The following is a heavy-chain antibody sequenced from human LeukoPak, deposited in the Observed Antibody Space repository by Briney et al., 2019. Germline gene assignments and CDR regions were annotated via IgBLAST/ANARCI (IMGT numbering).Heavy chain of an antibody. J-gene: IGHJ4*02. V-gene: IGHV3-7*01. CDR1: GFTFSSYW. D-gene: IGHD2-2*01. CDR3: ARDRDIVVVPAAIDY. Sequence: PGGSLRLSCAASGFTFSSYWMSWVRQAPGKGLEWVANIKQDGSEKYYVDSVKGRFTISRDNAKNSLYLQMNSLRAEDTAVYYCARDRDIVVVPAAIDYWGQGTLVTVSS. CDR2: IKQDGSEK.